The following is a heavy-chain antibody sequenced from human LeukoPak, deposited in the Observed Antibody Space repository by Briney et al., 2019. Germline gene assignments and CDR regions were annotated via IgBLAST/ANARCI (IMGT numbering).Heavy chain of an antibody. CDR2: IIPIFGTA. J-gene: IGHJ5*02. D-gene: IGHD1-7*01. CDR1: GGTFSSYA. Sequence: SVKVSCEASGGTFSSYAISWVRQAPGQGLEWMGGIIPIFGTANYAQKFQGRVTITADESTSTAYMELSSLRSEDTAVYYCARGYNWNYGWFDPWGQGTLVTVSS. V-gene: IGHV1-69*13. CDR3: ARGYNWNYGWFDP.